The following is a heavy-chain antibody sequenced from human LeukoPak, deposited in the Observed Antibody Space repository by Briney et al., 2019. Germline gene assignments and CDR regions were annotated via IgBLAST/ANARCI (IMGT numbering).Heavy chain of an antibody. D-gene: IGHD3-22*01. J-gene: IGHJ1*01. V-gene: IGHV3-48*03. Sequence: PGGSLRLSCAASGFTFSSYEMNWVRQAPGKGLEWVSYISSGGSNIYYADSVKGRFTISRDNAKNSLYLQMNSLRAEDTAVYYCARGFYYYDSSGYYYGYFQHWGQGTLVTVSS. CDR1: GFTFSSYE. CDR3: ARGFYYYDSSGYYYGYFQH. CDR2: ISSGGSNI.